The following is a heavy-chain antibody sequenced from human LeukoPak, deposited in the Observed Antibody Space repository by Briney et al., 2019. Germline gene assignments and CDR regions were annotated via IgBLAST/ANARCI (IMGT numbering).Heavy chain of an antibody. D-gene: IGHD3-10*01. J-gene: IGHJ6*03. CDR1: GGSFSGYY. Sequence: PSETLSLTCAVYGGSFSGYYWSWIRQPPGKGLEWIGEINHSGSTNYNPSLKSRVTISVDTSKNQFSLKLSSVTAADTAVYYCARADAPPYYYGSGSDPPYYYMDVWGKGTTVTISS. V-gene: IGHV4-34*01. CDR3: ARADAPPYYYGSGSDPPYYYMDV. CDR2: INHSGST.